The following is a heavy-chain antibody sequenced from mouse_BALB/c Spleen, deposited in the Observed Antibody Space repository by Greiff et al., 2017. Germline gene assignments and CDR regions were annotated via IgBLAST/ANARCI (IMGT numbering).Heavy chain of an antibody. CDR2: IWAGGST. Sequence: QVQLMESGPGLVAPSQSLSITCTVSGFSLTSYGVYWVRQPPGKGLEWLGVIWAGGSTNYYSALMSRLSISKDNSKSQVFLKMNSLQTDDTAMYYCARDGGVRRAYAMDVWGEGTSVTVSS. D-gene: IGHD2-14*01. V-gene: IGHV2-9*02. CDR3: ARDGGVRRAYAMDV. J-gene: IGHJ4*01. CDR1: GFSLTSYG.